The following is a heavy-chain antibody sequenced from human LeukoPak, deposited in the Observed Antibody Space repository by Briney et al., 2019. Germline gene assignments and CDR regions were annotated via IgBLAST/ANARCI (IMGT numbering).Heavy chain of an antibody. V-gene: IGHV3-48*02. CDR1: GFTFSSYS. D-gene: IGHD5-18*01. J-gene: IGHJ4*02. CDR3: ARDFGYLRGYGYGPDY. CDR2: ISSSSSTI. Sequence: PGGSLRLSCAASGFTFSSYSMNWVRQAPGKGLEWVSYISSSSSTIYYADSVKGRFTISRDNAKNSLYLQMNSLRDEDTAVYYCARDFGYLRGYGYGPDYWGQGTLVTVSS.